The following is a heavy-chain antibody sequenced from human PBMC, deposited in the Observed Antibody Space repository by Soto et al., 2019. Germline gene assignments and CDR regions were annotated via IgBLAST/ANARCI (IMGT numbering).Heavy chain of an antibody. J-gene: IGHJ4*02. CDR3: ATITAAGLDY. CDR2: IGSSGTTT. D-gene: IGHD6-13*01. V-gene: IGHV3-23*01. CDR1: GFTFSSYG. Sequence: EVQLLESGGGLVQPGGSLRLSCAASGFTFSSYGMSWVRQAPGKGLEWVSSIGSSGTTTYYADSVKGRFTISRDNSQNTLYLQMNSLRAEDTAVYYCATITAAGLDYWGQGTLVTVSS.